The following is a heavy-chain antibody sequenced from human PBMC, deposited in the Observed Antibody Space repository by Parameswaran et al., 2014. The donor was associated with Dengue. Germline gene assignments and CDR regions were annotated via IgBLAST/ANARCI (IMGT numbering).Heavy chain of an antibody. Sequence: VRQMPGKGLEWIGYIYYSGSTNYNPSLKSRVTISVDTSKNQFSLKLSSVTAADTAVYYCARDRYNVRIAAAGEGAFDIWGQGTMVTVSS. CDR3: ARDRYNVRIAAAGEGAFDI. CDR2: IYYSGST. J-gene: IGHJ3*02. V-gene: IGHV4-59*01. D-gene: IGHD6-13*01.